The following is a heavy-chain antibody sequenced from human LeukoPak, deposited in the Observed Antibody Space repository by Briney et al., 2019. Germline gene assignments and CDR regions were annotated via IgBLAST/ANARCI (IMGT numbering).Heavy chain of an antibody. J-gene: IGHJ4*02. CDR1: GFTFSSYS. V-gene: IGHV3-21*01. Sequence: GGSLRLSCAASGFTFSSYSMNWVRQAPGKGLEWVSSISSSSSYIYHADSVKGRFTISRDNAKNSLYLQMNSLRAEDTAVYYCARARNEKSIDYWGQGTLVTVSS. D-gene: IGHD1-1*01. CDR2: ISSSSSYI. CDR3: ARARNEKSIDY.